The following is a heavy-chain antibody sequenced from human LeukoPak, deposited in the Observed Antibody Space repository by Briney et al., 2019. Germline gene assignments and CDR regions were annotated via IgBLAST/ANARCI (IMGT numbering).Heavy chain of an antibody. Sequence: GGSLRLSCAASGFTFSSQWMSWVRQAPGKGLEWVANVNQGGTGKYYVDSVNGRFTISRDNAENSLYLQMNSLRSEDTDVYYCARENYFYHMDAWGEGTTVNVSS. CDR2: VNQGGTGK. J-gene: IGHJ6*03. CDR1: GFTFSSQW. CDR3: ARENYFYHMDA. V-gene: IGHV3-7*01.